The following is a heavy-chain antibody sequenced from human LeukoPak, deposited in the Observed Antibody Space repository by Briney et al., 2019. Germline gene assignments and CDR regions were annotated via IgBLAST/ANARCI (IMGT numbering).Heavy chain of an antibody. V-gene: IGHV3-21*01. CDR1: GFTVSSNY. CDR3: ARVVNWFDP. D-gene: IGHD2-15*01. CDR2: ISSSGSYI. J-gene: IGHJ5*02. Sequence: PGGSLRLSCAASGFTVSSNYMSWVRQAPGKGLEWVSSISSSGSYIYYLDSVRGRFTISRDNAKNSPYLQMNSLRAEDTAVYYCARVVNWFDPWGQGTLVTVSS.